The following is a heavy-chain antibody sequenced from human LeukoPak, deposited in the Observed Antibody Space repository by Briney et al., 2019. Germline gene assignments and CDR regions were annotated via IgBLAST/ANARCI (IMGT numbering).Heavy chain of an antibody. CDR2: IIPIFGTA. CDR1: GGTFSSYA. J-gene: IGHJ4*02. D-gene: IGHD5-12*01. CDR3: ARSNSGYDWWIYYFDY. V-gene: IGHV1-69*01. Sequence: SVKVSCKASGGTFSSYAISWVRQAPGQGLEWMGGIIPIFGTANYAQKFQGRVTITADESTSTAYMELSSLRSEDTAVYYCARSNSGYDWWIYYFDYWGQGALVTVSS.